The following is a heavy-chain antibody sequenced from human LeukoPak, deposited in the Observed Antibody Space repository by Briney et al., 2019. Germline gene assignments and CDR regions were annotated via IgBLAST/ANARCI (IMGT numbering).Heavy chain of an antibody. Sequence: SETLSLTFAGIGGSFLGYFWSWIRQPPGKGLEWIGEINHSGSTNYNPSLKSRVTISVDTSKNQFSLKLSSVTAADTAVYYCARAPTPPMVYHPFASWDQETMVTVSS. CDR3: ARAPTPPMVYHPFAS. CDR2: INHSGST. CDR1: GGSFLGYF. V-gene: IGHV4-34*01. J-gene: IGHJ3*02. D-gene: IGHD2-8*01.